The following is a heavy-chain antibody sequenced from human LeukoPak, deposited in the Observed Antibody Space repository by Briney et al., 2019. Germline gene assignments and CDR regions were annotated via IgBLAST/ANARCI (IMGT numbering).Heavy chain of an antibody. V-gene: IGHV3-74*01. D-gene: IGHD3-16*01. Sequence: GGSLRLSCAASGFTFSSYWMHWVRQGPGKGLVWVSRISTDGSSTDYADSVKRRFTISRENAKNTLYLQMNSLRAEDTAVYYCARTRTLPIAGGFDTWGQGSLVTVSS. CDR3: ARTRTLPIAGGFDT. CDR1: GFTFSSYW. J-gene: IGHJ5*02. CDR2: ISTDGSST.